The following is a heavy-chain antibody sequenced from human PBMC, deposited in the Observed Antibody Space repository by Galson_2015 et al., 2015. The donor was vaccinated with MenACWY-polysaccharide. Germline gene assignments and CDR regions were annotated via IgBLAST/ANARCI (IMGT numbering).Heavy chain of an antibody. CDR1: GFTFSSYG. V-gene: IGHV3-30*18. J-gene: IGHJ4*02. CDR2: ISYDGSNK. CDR3: AKDVGPWGGSSWTFDY. Sequence: SCAASGFTFSSYGMHWVRQAPGTGLEWVAVISYDGSNKYYADSVKGRFTISRDNSKNTLYLQMNSLRAEDTAVYYCAKDVGPWGGSSWTFDYWGQGTLVTVSS. D-gene: IGHD6-13*01.